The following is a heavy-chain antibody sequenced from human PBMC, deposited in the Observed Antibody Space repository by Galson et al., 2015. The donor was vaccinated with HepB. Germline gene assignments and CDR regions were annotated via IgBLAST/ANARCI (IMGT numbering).Heavy chain of an antibody. V-gene: IGHV3-23*01. D-gene: IGHD5-18*01. Sequence: SLRLSCAASGFTFSSFAMTWVRQSPGKGLEWVAAINGTGTGTYYGDSVRARFTISRDRFKNTLYLQMDSLRAEDTAIYYCAKTQYSFASDDAFDIWGPGTMVTDSS. J-gene: IGHJ3*02. CDR3: AKTQYSFASDDAFDI. CDR1: GFTFSSFA. CDR2: INGTGTGT.